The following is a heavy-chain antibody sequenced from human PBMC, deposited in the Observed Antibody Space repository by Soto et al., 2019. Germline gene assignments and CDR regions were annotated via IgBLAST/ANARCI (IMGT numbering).Heavy chain of an antibody. CDR2: INPNSGGT. CDR3: ARALGYCSGGSCYTNHFDY. V-gene: IGHV1-2*04. CDR1: GYTFTGYY. J-gene: IGHJ4*02. D-gene: IGHD2-15*01. Sequence: ASVKVSCKASGYTFTGYYMHWVRQAPGQGLEWMGWINPNSGGTNYAQKFQGWVTMTRDTSISTAYMELSRLRSDDTAVYYCARALGYCSGGSCYTNHFDYWGQGTLVTVSS.